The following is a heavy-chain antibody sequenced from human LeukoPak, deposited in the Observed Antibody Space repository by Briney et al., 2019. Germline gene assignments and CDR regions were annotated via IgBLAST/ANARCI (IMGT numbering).Heavy chain of an antibody. CDR2: IHSDGRT. CDR3: ARVLTAAGPDF. Sequence: SETLSLTCRVSGGSISGSRTWGWVRPAPGKGLEWIGNIHSDGRTAPNPSLRSRVTLSLDTSTNQFSLKMNSVTAADTALYYCARVLTAAGPDFWGQGILVSVSS. CDR1: GGSISGSRT. J-gene: IGHJ4*02. V-gene: IGHV4-39*07. D-gene: IGHD6-25*01.